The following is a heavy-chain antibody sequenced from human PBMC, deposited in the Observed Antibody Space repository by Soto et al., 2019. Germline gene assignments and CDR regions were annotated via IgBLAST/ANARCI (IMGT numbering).Heavy chain of an antibody. J-gene: IGHJ4*02. V-gene: IGHV1-18*04. CDR2: ISAYNGNT. D-gene: IGHD6-19*01. CDR3: AIAVAGADFDY. Sequence: RASVKVSCKASGYTFTSYGISWVRQAPGQGLEWMGWISAYNGNTNYAQKLQGRVTMTTDTSTSTAYMELRSLRSDDTAVYYCAIAVAGADFDYWGQGTLVTVSS. CDR1: GYTFTSYG.